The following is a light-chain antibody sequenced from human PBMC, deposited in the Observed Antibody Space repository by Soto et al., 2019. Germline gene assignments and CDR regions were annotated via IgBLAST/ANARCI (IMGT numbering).Light chain of an antibody. Sequence: QSVLTQPPSVSGAPGQRVTISCTGSNPNIGAPYDVQWYQQFPGTAPKLLVYADSDRPSGVPDRFSGSKSGTSATLGITGFQTGDEADYYCGSWDSSLSAYVFGTGTKVTVL. J-gene: IGLJ1*01. CDR3: GSWDSSLSAYV. V-gene: IGLV1-40*01. CDR2: ADS. CDR1: NPNIGAPYD.